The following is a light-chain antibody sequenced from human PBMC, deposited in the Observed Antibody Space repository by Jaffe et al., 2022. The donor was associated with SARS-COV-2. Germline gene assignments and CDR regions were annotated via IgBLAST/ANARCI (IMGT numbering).Light chain of an antibody. J-gene: IGKJ2*01. CDR1: QSVSSD. V-gene: IGKV3-15*01. CDR3: QQYNYYYT. CDR2: DAS. Sequence: DIVMTQFPATLSVSPGERVTLSCRASQSVSSDLAWYQQKPGQAPRLLIYDASTRATGIPARFSGSGSGTEFTLTISSLQSEDFAIYYCQQYNYYYTFGQGTKLEVK.